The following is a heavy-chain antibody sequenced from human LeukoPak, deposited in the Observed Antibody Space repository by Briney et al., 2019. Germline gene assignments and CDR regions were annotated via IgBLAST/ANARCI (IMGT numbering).Heavy chain of an antibody. CDR3: ARIAAAATYDAFDI. CDR2: IYHSGST. J-gene: IGHJ3*02. Sequence: SETLSLTCDVSGYSISSGYYWGWIRQPPGKGLEWIGSIYHSGSTYYNPSLKSRVTISVDTSKNQFSLKLSSVTAADTAVYYCARIAAAATYDAFDIWGQGTMVTVSS. V-gene: IGHV4-38-2*01. D-gene: IGHD6-13*01. CDR1: GYSISSGYY.